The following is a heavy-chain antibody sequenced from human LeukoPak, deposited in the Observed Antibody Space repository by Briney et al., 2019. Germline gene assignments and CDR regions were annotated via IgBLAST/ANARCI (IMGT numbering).Heavy chain of an antibody. D-gene: IGHD6-13*01. CDR2: ISSSSSYI. V-gene: IGHV3-21*01. Sequence: GGSLRLSCAASGFTFSSYSMNWVRQAPGKGLEWVSPISSSSSYIYYADSVKGRFTISRDNAKNSLYLQMNSLRAEDTAVYYCARAPTGYSSSRFDPWGQGTLVTVSS. J-gene: IGHJ5*02. CDR3: ARAPTGYSSSRFDP. CDR1: GFTFSSYS.